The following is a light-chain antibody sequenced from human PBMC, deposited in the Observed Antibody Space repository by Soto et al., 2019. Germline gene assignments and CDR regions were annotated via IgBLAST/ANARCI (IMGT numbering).Light chain of an antibody. Sequence: EIVLTQSPATLSLSPGERATLSCRASQSISSYLSWYQQKPGQAPRLLIYDASNRATGIPAGFSGSGSGTEFTLSIRRMESEDFAVYYSQQDNDNWPTVGHGTKGDIK. CDR1: QSISSY. CDR2: DAS. V-gene: IGKV3-11*01. J-gene: IGKJ1*01. CDR3: QQDNDNWPT.